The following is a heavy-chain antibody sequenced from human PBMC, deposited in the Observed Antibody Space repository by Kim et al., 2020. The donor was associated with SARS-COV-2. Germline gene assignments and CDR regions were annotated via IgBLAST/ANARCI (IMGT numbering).Heavy chain of an antibody. CDR3: ARGRLNITMVRGVINWFDP. Sequence: ASVKVSCKASGYTFTSYDINWVRQATGQGLEWMGWMNPNSGNTGYAQKFQGRVTMTRNTSISTAYMELSSLRSEDTAVYYCARGRLNITMVRGVINWFDPWGQGTLVTVSS. CDR1: GYTFTSYD. V-gene: IGHV1-8*01. D-gene: IGHD3-10*01. CDR2: MNPNSGNT. J-gene: IGHJ5*02.